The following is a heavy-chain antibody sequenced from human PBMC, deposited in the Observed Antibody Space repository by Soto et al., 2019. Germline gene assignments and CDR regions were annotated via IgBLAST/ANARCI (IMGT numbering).Heavy chain of an antibody. V-gene: IGHV1-69*13. CDR3: ARGYCSSTSCPMYHVSYYYYGMDV. J-gene: IGHJ6*02. CDR1: GGTFSSYA. CDR2: IIPIFGTA. D-gene: IGHD2-2*01. Sequence: SLKVSCKASGGTFSSYAISWVRQAPGQGLEWMGGIIPIFGTANYAQKFQGRVTITADESTSTTYMELSSLRSEDTAVYYCARGYCSSTSCPMYHVSYYYYGMDVWGQGTTVTVSS.